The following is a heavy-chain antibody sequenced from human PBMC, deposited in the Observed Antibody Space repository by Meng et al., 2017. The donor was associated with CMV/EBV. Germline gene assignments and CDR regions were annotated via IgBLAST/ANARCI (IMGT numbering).Heavy chain of an antibody. J-gene: IGHJ5*02. CDR3: ARRTWFGGNWFDP. Sequence: SETLSLTCTVSGGSISSGGYYWSWIRQHPGKGLEWIGYIYYSGSTYYNPSLESRVTISVDTSKNQFSLKLSSVTAADTAVYYCARRTWFGGNWFDPWGQGTLVTVSS. CDR1: GGSISSGGYY. CDR2: IYYSGST. V-gene: IGHV4-31*03. D-gene: IGHD3-10*01.